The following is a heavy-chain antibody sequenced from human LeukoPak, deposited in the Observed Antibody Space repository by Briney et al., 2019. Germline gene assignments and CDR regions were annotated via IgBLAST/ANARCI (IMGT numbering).Heavy chain of an antibody. V-gene: IGHV3-48*01. D-gene: IGHD3-3*01. J-gene: IGHJ4*02. CDR2: ISSSSTI. Sequence: PGGSLRLSCAASGFTFSGYSMNWVRQAPGKGLEWVSYISSSSTISYADSVKGRFTISRDNAKNSLYLQMNSLRAEDTAVYYCARDLMRFLEWVNWGQGTLVTVSS. CDR3: ARDLMRFLEWVN. CDR1: GFTFSGYS.